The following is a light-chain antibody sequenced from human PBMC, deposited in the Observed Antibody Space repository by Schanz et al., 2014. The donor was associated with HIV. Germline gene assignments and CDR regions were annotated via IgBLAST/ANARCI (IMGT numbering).Light chain of an antibody. V-gene: IGKV1-9*01. Sequence: DIQLTQSPALLSASVGDRVTITCRASQTISNSLAWYQQRPGKAPKVLIYAASSLQRGAPSRFSGSGSGTEFTLTISSLQPDDFATYYCHQYDDYPWTFGQGTKVEIK. J-gene: IGKJ1*01. CDR3: HQYDDYPWT. CDR2: AAS. CDR1: QTISNS.